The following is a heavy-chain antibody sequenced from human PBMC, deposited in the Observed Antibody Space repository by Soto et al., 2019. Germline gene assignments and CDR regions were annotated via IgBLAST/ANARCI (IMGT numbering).Heavy chain of an antibody. D-gene: IGHD3-16*01. J-gene: IGHJ4*02. CDR2: IKYDATDT. V-gene: IGHV3-74*01. CDR1: GFTFTTYW. CDR3: VRGALWASYLHH. Sequence: EVQLVESGGGLVQPGGSLRLSCAASGFTFTTYWIHWVRLAPGKGLVWLARIKYDATDTNYADSVKGRFTVSRDNSKNKVYLQMNSLAAEDTATYYGVRGALWASYLHHWGQGVPVNASS.